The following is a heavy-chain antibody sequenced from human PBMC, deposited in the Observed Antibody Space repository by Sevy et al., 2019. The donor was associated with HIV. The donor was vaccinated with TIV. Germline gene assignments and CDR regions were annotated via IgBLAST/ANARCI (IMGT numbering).Heavy chain of an antibody. CDR2: IIPIFGTA. D-gene: IGHD6-6*01. V-gene: IGHV1-69*13. J-gene: IGHJ4*02. CDR3: ARSTQSWSSSSFNSFDY. CDR1: GGTFSSYG. Sequence: ASVKVSCKASGGTFSSYGISWVRQAPGQGLEWMGGIIPIFGTANYAQKFQGRVTITADESTSTAYIELSSLRSEDTAMYYCARSTQSWSSSSFNSFDYWGQGTLVTVSS.